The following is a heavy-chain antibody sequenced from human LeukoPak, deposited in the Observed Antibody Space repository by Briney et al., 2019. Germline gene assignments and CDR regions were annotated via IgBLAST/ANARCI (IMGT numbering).Heavy chain of an antibody. Sequence: GGSLRLSCAASGFTFSSYAMHWVRQAPGKGLEWVAVISYDGSNKYYADSVKGRFTISRDNSKNTLYLQMNSLRAEDTAVYYRARDSIAAAGTGGWFDPWGQGTLVTVSS. J-gene: IGHJ5*02. CDR2: ISYDGSNK. CDR1: GFTFSSYA. CDR3: ARDSIAAAGTGGWFDP. D-gene: IGHD6-13*01. V-gene: IGHV3-30*01.